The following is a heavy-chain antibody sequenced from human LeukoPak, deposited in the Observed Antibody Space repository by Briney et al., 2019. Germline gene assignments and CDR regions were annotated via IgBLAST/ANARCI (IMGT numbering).Heavy chain of an antibody. CDR1: GFSFSSYK. D-gene: IGHD3-9*01. CDR3: ARDTLNGPFVISLDY. CDR2: ISSDGHVE. Sequence: GGSLRLSCAASGFSFSSYKMNWVRQAPGKGLEWVSHISSDGHVETYVDSVRGRFAMSRDNAKNFLFLQMNGLRAEDTAVYYCARDTLNGPFVISLDYWGQGALVTVSS. V-gene: IGHV3-48*03. J-gene: IGHJ4*02.